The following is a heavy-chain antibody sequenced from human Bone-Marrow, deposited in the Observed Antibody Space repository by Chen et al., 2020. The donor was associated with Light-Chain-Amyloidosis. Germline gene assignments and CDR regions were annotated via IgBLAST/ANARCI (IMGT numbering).Heavy chain of an antibody. CDR1: GGSFSEFS. CDR3: ARGGGGITGTTLAYAFDV. D-gene: IGHD1-7*01. J-gene: IGHJ3*01. V-gene: IGHV4-34*02. Sequence: QVQLQQWGAGLLKPSETLSLTCAVSGGSFSEFSWXWIRQPPGKGLEWGGDINHSGNTNYNPSLRCRVSISVDASKNRFSLKLNSVTAADTSVYYCARGGGGITGTTLAYAFDVWGQGAMVTVSS. CDR2: INHSGNT.